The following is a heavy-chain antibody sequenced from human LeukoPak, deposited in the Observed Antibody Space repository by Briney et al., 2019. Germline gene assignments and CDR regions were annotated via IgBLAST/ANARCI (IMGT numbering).Heavy chain of an antibody. J-gene: IGHJ4*02. D-gene: IGHD5-24*01. Sequence: GGSLRLSCAASGFTFDDYAMHWVRQAPGKGLEWVSGISWNSGSIGYADSVKGRFTISRDNAKNSPYLQMNSLRAEDTALYYCAKDQEMATIGPFDYWGQGTLVTVSS. CDR1: GFTFDDYA. CDR3: AKDQEMATIGPFDY. V-gene: IGHV3-9*01. CDR2: ISWNSGSI.